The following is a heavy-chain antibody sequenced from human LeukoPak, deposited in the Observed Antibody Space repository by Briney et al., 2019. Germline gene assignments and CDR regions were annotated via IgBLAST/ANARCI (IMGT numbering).Heavy chain of an antibody. Sequence: ASVKVSCKASGGTFSSYAISWVRQAPGQGLEWMGGIIPIFGTANYAQKFQGRVTITADESTSTAYMELSSLTSEDTAVYYCAREGARSSDTSGSYPLDYWGQGTLVTVSS. D-gene: IGHD1-26*01. CDR1: GGTFSSYA. J-gene: IGHJ4*02. CDR2: IIPIFGTA. CDR3: AREGARSSDTSGSYPLDY. V-gene: IGHV1-69*13.